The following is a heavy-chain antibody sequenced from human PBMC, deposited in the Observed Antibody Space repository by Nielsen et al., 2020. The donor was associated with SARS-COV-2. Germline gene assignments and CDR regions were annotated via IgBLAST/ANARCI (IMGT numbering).Heavy chain of an antibody. Sequence: SETLSLTCTVSGGSISSYYWSWIRQPPGKGLEWIGYIYYSGSTNYNPSLKSRVTISVDTSKNQFSLKLSSVTAADTAVYYCARLTIFGVAPEIYYYGMDVWGQGTTVTVSS. CDR2: IYYSGST. V-gene: IGHV4-59*08. J-gene: IGHJ6*02. CDR1: GGSISSYY. CDR3: ARLTIFGVAPEIYYYGMDV. D-gene: IGHD3-3*01.